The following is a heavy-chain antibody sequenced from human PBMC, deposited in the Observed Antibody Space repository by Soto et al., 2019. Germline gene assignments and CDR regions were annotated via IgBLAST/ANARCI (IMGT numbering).Heavy chain of an antibody. CDR3: AIDQIRIKQWLVYDFDY. D-gene: IGHD6-19*01. CDR2: ISAYNGNT. CDR1: GYTFTSYG. J-gene: IGHJ4*02. V-gene: IGHV1-18*04. Sequence: QVQLVQSGAEVKKPGASVKVSCKASGYTFTSYGISWVRQAPGQGLEWMGWISAYNGNTNYAQKLQGRVTMTTDTSTSTAYMELRSLRSDDTAVYYCAIDQIRIKQWLVYDFDYWGQGTLVTVSS.